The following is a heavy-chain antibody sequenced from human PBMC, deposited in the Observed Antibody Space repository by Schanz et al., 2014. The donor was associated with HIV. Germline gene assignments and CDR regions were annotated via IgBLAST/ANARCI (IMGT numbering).Heavy chain of an antibody. Sequence: VQLLESGGGLEQPGGSLRLSCAASGFNFNNYAMTWVRQAPGKGLEWVAVISYDGSNKYYADSVKGRFTISRDNSKNTLYLQMTTLRTEDTAVYYCAKPEYDSRGNSQSHFDSWGQGTLVTVSS. CDR1: GFNFNNYA. CDR3: AKPEYDSRGNSQSHFDS. J-gene: IGHJ4*02. D-gene: IGHD3-22*01. CDR2: ISYDGSNK. V-gene: IGHV3-30*18.